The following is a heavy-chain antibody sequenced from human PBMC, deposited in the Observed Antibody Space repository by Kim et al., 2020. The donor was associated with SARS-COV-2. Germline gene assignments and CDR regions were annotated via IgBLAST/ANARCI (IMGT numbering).Heavy chain of an antibody. V-gene: IGHV4-39*01. J-gene: IGHJ4*02. CDR1: GGSISSSSHY. D-gene: IGHD3-22*01. CDR3: ASMGTGYYRGSDY. Sequence: SETLSLTCTVSGGSISSSSHYWGWVRQPPGKGLEWIGSIYYSGSTYYSPSLKSRVTISVDTSKNQFSLKLSSVTASDTAVYFCASMGTGYYRGSDYWGQGTLVTVSS. CDR2: IYYSGST.